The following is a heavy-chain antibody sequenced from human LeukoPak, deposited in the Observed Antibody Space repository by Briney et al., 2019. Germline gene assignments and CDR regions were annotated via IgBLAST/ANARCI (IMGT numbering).Heavy chain of an antibody. J-gene: IGHJ4*02. V-gene: IGHV3-21*01. CDR2: ISSSSSYI. D-gene: IGHD6-19*01. CDR3: ARASVAGTYFDY. CDR1: GFTFRSYS. Sequence: PGGSLRLSCAATGFTFRSYSMNWVRQAPGKGLEWVSSISSSSSYIYYADSVKGGFTISRDNAKNSLYLQMNSLRAEDTAVYYCARASVAGTYFDYWGQGTLVTVSS.